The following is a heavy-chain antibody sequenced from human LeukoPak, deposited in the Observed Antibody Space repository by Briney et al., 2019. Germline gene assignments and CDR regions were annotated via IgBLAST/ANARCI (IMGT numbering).Heavy chain of an antibody. V-gene: IGHV4-59*11. CDR3: AREGYYYDSSGYWRDYYFDY. D-gene: IGHD3-22*01. CDR1: GGSISSHY. J-gene: IGHJ4*02. Sequence: SETLSLTCTVSGGSISSHYWCWIRQPPGQGLERIGYIYYSGSTNYNPSLKSRVTISVDTSKNQFSLKLSSVTAADTAVYYCAREGYYYDSSGYWRDYYFDYWGQGTLVTVSS. CDR2: IYYSGST.